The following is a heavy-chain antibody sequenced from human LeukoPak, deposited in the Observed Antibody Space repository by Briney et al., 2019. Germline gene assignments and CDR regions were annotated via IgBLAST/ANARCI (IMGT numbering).Heavy chain of an antibody. CDR3: ARDRAVGDIVLDF. CDR1: GGSLCRGGYY. V-gene: IGHV4-31*03. J-gene: IGHJ4*02. Sequence: SDTLSLPCTVSGGSLCRGGYYCSWLRQDPGEGVQWFGYIYQSGSAYYHPSLKSRVTIQVHAPKNQFSLKLSSVTAADTAVYYCARDRAVGDIVLDFGGQGNLVTVS. CDR2: IYQSGSA. D-gene: IGHD5-12*01.